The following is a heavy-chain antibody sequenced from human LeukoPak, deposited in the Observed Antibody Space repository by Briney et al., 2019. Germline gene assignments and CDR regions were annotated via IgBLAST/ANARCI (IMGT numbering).Heavy chain of an antibody. J-gene: IGHJ4*02. Sequence: ASVKVSCKASGYTFTSYYMHWVRQAPGQGLEWMGIINPSGGSTSYAQKFQGRVTMTRDTSTSTVYMELSSLRSEDTAVYYCARDGTYYYDSSGYYGGTDWGRGTLVTVSS. D-gene: IGHD3-22*01. CDR3: ARDGTYYYDSSGYYGGTD. CDR2: INPSGGST. V-gene: IGHV1-46*01. CDR1: GYTFTSYY.